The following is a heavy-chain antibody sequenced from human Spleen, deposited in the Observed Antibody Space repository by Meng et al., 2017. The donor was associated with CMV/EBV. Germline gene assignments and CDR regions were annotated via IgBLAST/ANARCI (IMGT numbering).Heavy chain of an antibody. J-gene: IGHJ4*02. Sequence: SETLSLTCSVSGGSISSSTYYWGWIRQPQGKGLEWVGSIYHSGNTYYNPSLKSRVTISVDTSKNQFSLKLSSVTAADTAVYYCARDGLHYYDSSSLWGQGTLVTVSS. CDR3: ARDGLHYYDSSSL. CDR1: GGSISSSTYY. V-gene: IGHV4-39*07. D-gene: IGHD3-22*01. CDR2: IYHSGNT.